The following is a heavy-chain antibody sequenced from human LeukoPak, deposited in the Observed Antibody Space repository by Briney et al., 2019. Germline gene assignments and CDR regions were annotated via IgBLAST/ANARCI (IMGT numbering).Heavy chain of an antibody. J-gene: IGHJ4*02. CDR3: AKDLLISRIAAAGPFDY. D-gene: IGHD6-13*01. Sequence: GSLRLSCAASGFTFSSYAMSWVRQAPGKGLEWVSDISGSGGSTYYADSVKGRFTISRDNSKNTLYLQMNSLRAEDTAVYYCAKDLLISRIAAAGPFDYWGQGTLVTVSS. CDR2: ISGSGGST. V-gene: IGHV3-23*01. CDR1: GFTFSSYA.